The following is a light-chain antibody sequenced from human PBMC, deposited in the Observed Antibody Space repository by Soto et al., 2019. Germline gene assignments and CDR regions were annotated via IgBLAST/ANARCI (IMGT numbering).Light chain of an antibody. V-gene: IGLV2-14*01. Sequence: QSALTQPASVSGSPGQSITISCTGTLTDIGAYNYVSWYQQHPGKAPKLLIYGVSSRPSGVSNRFSGSKSGNAAYLTISGLQADDDAEYYCSSYTSSITPYVFGTGTKVTVL. CDR2: GVS. CDR3: SSYTSSITPYV. CDR1: LTDIGAYNY. J-gene: IGLJ1*01.